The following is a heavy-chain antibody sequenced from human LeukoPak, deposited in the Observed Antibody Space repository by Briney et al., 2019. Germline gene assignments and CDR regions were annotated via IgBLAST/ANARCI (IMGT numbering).Heavy chain of an antibody. D-gene: IGHD5-24*01. CDR2: ISGSGHNT. Sequence: GGSLRLSCAASGFTFSNYGMNWVRQAPGKGLEWVSAISGSGHNTYYADSVKGWFTISRDNSKNTLYLQMNSLRAEDTAVYYCAKKFFPMATTNEDAFDIWGQGTMVTVSS. CDR3: AKKFFPMATTNEDAFDI. V-gene: IGHV3-23*01. J-gene: IGHJ3*02. CDR1: GFTFSNYG.